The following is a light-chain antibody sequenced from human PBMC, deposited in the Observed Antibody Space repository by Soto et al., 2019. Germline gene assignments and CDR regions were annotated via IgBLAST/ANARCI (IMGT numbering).Light chain of an antibody. Sequence: EIVLTQSPGTLSLSPGERATLSCRASQSVNSYLGWYQQRPGQAPRLLIYDASNRATGIPARFSGSGSGTDFTLTINSLETEDFAVYYCQQRSNWPLAFGGGTKVEIK. J-gene: IGKJ4*01. CDR3: QQRSNWPLA. V-gene: IGKV3-11*01. CDR2: DAS. CDR1: QSVNSY.